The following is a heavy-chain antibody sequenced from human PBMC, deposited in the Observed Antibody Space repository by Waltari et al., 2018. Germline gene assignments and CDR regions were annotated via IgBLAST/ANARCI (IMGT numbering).Heavy chain of an antibody. J-gene: IGHJ4*02. CDR2: SDLTGTT. D-gene: IGHD6-13*01. V-gene: IGHV4-39*01. Sequence: QLHLQLSGPGLVKPSETLSLTCAVSGTSVTSTNYFWGWIRQPPGKGLEWIGRSDLTGTTDANPSLRRRVTISIATSTNQFSLNLRSVTAADTAVYYCARGIWQQLAHFDSWGQGTLVTVSS. CDR3: ARGIWQQLAHFDS. CDR1: GTSVTSTNYF.